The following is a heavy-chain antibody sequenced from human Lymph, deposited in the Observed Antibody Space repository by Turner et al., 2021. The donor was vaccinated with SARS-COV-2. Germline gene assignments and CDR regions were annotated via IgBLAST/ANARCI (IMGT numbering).Heavy chain of an antibody. V-gene: IGHV1-2*02. CDR2: SNPNSGGT. CDR3: ARSRDLQSMVRGVEPFDY. CDR1: GYTFTGNY. J-gene: IGHJ4*02. Sequence: QVQLVQSGAEVKKPGASVKVSCKATGYTFTGNYMHWVRQAPGQGLECMRWSNPNSGGTNYAQKFQGRVTMTRGMSISTAYMGLSRLRADDTAVYYCARSRDLQSMVRGVEPFDYWGQGTLVTVSS. D-gene: IGHD3-10*01.